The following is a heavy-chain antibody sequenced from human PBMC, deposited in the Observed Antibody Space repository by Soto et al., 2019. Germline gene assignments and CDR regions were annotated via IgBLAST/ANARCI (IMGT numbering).Heavy chain of an antibody. D-gene: IGHD1-26*01. V-gene: IGHV3-21*06. CDR3: ARSGELLQTFDS. CDR1: VVSCSEYS. CDR2: ITGNSEYK. J-gene: IGHJ4*02. Sequence: WWSLRLSCLVSVVSCSEYSMNWVRQAPGKGLEWVSLITGNSEYKYYAGSVKGRFTVSRDNAKNSLYLQMNSLTVEDTAVYYCARSGELLQTFDSWGQGTLVTVSS.